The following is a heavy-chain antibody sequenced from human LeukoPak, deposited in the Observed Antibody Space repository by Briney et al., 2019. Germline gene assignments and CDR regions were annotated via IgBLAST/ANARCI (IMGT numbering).Heavy chain of an antibody. CDR2: IIPIFGTA. CDR1: GYTLTELS. J-gene: IGHJ5*02. Sequence: GASVKVSCKVSGYTLTELSMHWVRQAPGQGLEWMGGIIPIFGTANYAQKFQGRVTITADKSTSTAYMELSSLRSEDTAVYYCAREPIAARFGDWFDPWGQGTLVTVSS. D-gene: IGHD6-6*01. V-gene: IGHV1-69*06. CDR3: AREPIAARFGDWFDP.